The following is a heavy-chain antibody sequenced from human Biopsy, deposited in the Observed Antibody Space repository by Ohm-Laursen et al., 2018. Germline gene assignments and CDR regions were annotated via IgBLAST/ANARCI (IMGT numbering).Heavy chain of an antibody. CDR2: FAPENGKT. CDR1: GYAVTEFS. J-gene: IGHJ4*02. D-gene: IGHD3-3*01. Sequence: SVKVSCKVSGYAVTEFSMHWVRQAPGKGLEWMGGFAPENGKTIYAQKFQSRVTMTEDTSTDTAYMELSSLRSDDTAIYYCARDLLEWSLPSWGQGTLVTVSS. CDR3: ARDLLEWSLPS. V-gene: IGHV1-24*01.